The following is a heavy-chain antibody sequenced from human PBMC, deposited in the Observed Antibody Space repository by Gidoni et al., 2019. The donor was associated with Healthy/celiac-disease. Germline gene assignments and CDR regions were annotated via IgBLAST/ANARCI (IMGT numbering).Heavy chain of an antibody. CDR1: GFSLSNARMG. CDR3: AIPDGDYKGGWYFDL. Sequence: QVTLKESGPVLVKPTETLTLTCTVSGFSLSNARMGVSWIRQPPGKALEWLAHIFSNDEKSYSTSLKSRLTISKDTSKSQVVLTMTNMDPVDTATYYCAIPDGDYKGGWYFDLWGRGTLVTVSS. V-gene: IGHV2-26*01. J-gene: IGHJ2*01. CDR2: IFSNDEK. D-gene: IGHD4-17*01.